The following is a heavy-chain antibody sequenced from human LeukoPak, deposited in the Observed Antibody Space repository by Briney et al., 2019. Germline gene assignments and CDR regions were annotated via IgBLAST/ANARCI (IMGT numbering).Heavy chain of an antibody. Sequence: GGSLRLSCLASGLTFSNSWMTWVRQAPGGGLEWVANIKEDGSDKQYVDSVRGRFTISRDNAKNSVSLQMDGLRAEDTAVYHCVRESDVWSGPGIGRPLDVWGKGTTVTVSS. D-gene: IGHD3-3*01. CDR3: VRESDVWSGPGIGRPLDV. V-gene: IGHV3-7*01. CDR1: GLTFSNSW. J-gene: IGHJ6*04. CDR2: IKEDGSDK.